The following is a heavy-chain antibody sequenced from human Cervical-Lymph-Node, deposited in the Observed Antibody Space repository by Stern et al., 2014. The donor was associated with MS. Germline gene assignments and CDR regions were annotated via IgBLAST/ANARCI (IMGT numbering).Heavy chain of an antibody. CDR1: GFSFSDYG. CDR2: ISYDGTHK. Sequence: VQLLESGGGLVQPGTSLRLSCAASGFSFSDYGIHCVRQAPGKALEWVAVISYDGTHKYYADPVKGRVTISRVNSKNTLSLQINRLRSDDTAVYYCAKDLGGNAFDYWGQGTLVTVSS. J-gene: IGHJ4*02. CDR3: AKDLGGNAFDY. V-gene: IGHV3-30*18. D-gene: IGHD4-23*01.